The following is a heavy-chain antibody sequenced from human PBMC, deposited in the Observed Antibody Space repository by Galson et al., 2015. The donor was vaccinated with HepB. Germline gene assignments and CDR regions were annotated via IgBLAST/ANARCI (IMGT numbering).Heavy chain of an antibody. CDR1: GFTFSSYA. D-gene: IGHD3-10*01. J-gene: IGHJ4*02. V-gene: IGHV3-30*04. Sequence: SLRLSCAASGFTFSSYAMHWVRQAPGKGLEWVAVISYDGSNKYYADSVKGRFTISRDNSKNTLYLQMNSLRAEDTAVYYCARDIMVRGRGFDYWGQGTLVTVSS. CDR2: ISYDGSNK. CDR3: ARDIMVRGRGFDY.